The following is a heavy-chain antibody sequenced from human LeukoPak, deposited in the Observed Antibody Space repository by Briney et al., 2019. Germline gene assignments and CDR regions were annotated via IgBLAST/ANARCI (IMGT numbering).Heavy chain of an antibody. CDR3: ATARYCSGGSCSHWFDP. CDR2: FDPEDGET. D-gene: IGHD2-15*01. Sequence: RASVKVSCKVSGYTLTELSMHWVRQAPGKGLEWMGGFDPEDGETSYAQKFQGRVTMTEDTSTDAAYMELSSLRSEDTAVYYCATARYCSGGSCSHWFDPWGQGTLVTVSS. J-gene: IGHJ5*02. CDR1: GYTLTELS. V-gene: IGHV1-24*01.